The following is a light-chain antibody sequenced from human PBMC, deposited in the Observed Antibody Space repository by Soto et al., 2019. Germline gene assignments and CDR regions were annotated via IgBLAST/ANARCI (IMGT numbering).Light chain of an antibody. V-gene: IGLV1-47*01. Sequence: QLVLIQPPSASGTPGQRVTISWSGSSSNIGSNYVYWYQQLPGTAPKLLIYRNNQRPSGVPDRCSGSKSGTSASLAISGLRSEDEADYYCSTWDDSLSGYVVFGGGTKLTVL. CDR1: SSNIGSNY. CDR3: STWDDSLSGYVV. CDR2: RNN. J-gene: IGLJ2*01.